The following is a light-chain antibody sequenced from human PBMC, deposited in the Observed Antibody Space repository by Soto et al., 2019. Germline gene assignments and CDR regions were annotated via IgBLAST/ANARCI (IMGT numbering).Light chain of an antibody. J-gene: IGKJ1*01. CDR2: DAS. CDR3: PPRRNWPSCT. CDR1: KSGSSY. Sequence: GERATLSCTGNKSGSSYLAEHQQKTGKAPRLVIYDASNRATGIPARFSGSGSGTDFTLTISRIVPEEFAVYHWPPRRNWPSCTFGQVTMA. V-gene: IGKV3-11*01.